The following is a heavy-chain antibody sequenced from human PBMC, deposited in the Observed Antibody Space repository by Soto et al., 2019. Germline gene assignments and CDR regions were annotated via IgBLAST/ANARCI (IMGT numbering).Heavy chain of an antibody. Sequence: SDTLSLTCTVSGVSVNDGGYCWNWIRQHPGRGLEYIGYIYHSGYSYSNPSLESRFTLSLETSKNQFSLTVTSVTAADTAVYYCAAQRGGGYFDSWGLGTLVTVPQ. CDR3: AAQRGGGYFDS. V-gene: IGHV4-31*03. J-gene: IGHJ4*01. CDR2: IYHSGYS. D-gene: IGHD3-16*01. CDR1: GVSVNDGGYC.